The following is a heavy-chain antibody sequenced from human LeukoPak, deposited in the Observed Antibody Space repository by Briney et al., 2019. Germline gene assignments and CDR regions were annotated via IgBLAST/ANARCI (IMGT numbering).Heavy chain of an antibody. CDR1: GGSFSGYY. V-gene: IGHV4-34*01. CDR3: ARHPQYYYDSSGLGDAFDI. Sequence: PSETLSLTCAVYGGSFSGYYWSWIRQPPGKGLGWIGEINHSGSTNYNPSLKSRVTISVDTSKNQFSLKLSSVTAADTAVYYCARHPQYYYDSSGLGDAFDIWGQGTMVTVSS. D-gene: IGHD3-22*01. CDR2: INHSGST. J-gene: IGHJ3*02.